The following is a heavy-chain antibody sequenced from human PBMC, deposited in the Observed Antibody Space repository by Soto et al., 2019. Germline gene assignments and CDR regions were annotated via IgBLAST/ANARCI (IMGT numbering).Heavy chain of an antibody. V-gene: IGHV1-3*01. CDR1: GYTFSGSV. CDR3: ASEIDATTATSLDY. Sequence: QVQLVQSGAEVKKPGASVKVSCKASGYTFSGSVMHWVRQAPGQGLEWMGWINADNGNTKYSQKFQGRVTMTWDTSASTAYMELSSLRSEDTAIYYCASEIDATTATSLDYWGQGTQVTVSS. CDR2: INADNGNT. D-gene: IGHD4-17*01. J-gene: IGHJ4*02.